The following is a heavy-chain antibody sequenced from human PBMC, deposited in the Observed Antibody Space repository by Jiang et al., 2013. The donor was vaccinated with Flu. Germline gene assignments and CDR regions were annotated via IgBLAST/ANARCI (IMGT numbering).Heavy chain of an antibody. J-gene: IGHJ4*02. V-gene: IGHV1-3*01. D-gene: IGHD3-22*01. CDR2: INAGNGNT. CDR1: GYILTDYA. Sequence: GAEVKKPGASVKVSCKASGYILTDYAIHWVRQAPGQGLEWMGWINAGNGNTKYSHKFQGRVTITSDTSASTAYMELSSLRSGDTAVYYCARDLSYFDYSGYDYWGQGTLVTVSS. CDR3: ARDLSYFDYSGYDY.